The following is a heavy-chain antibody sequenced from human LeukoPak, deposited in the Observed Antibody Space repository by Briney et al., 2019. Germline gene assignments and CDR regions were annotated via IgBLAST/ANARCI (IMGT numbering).Heavy chain of an antibody. CDR3: ARLSPEAYYDILTGYFDY. J-gene: IGHJ4*02. CDR1: GYRFTSYW. D-gene: IGHD3-9*01. CDR2: IDPSDSYT. Sequence: GESLKISCRGSGYRFTSYWISWVRQMPGKGLEWMGRIDPSDSYTNYSPSFQGHVTISADESISTAYLQWSSLKASDTAMYYCARLSPEAYYDILTGYFDYWGQGTLVTVSS. V-gene: IGHV5-10-1*01.